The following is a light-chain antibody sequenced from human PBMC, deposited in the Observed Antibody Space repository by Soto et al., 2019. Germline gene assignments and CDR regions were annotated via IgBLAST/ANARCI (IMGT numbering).Light chain of an antibody. V-gene: IGLV1-44*01. J-gene: IGLJ3*02. CDR3: AAWDGSLNCWV. CDR2: SNV. CDR1: SSNIGSNT. Sequence: QSVLTQAPSASGTPGQRVTISCSGSSSNIGSNTVSWYQQVPGTAPKVLIYSNVQRPSGVPDRFSGSKSGTSASLAIGGLQSEDEADYYCAAWDGSLNCWVFGGGTKLTVL.